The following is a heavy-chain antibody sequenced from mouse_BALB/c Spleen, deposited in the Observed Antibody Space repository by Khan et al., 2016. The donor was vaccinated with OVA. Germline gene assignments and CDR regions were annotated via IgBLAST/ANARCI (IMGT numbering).Heavy chain of an antibody. CDR1: GFSLSRYN. D-gene: IGHD2-14*01. V-gene: IGHV2-6-4*01. Sequence: VQLVESGPGLVAPSQSLSITCTVSGFSLSRYNIHWVRQPPGEGLEWLGMIWGGGGTDYNSTLKSRLRISKDNSKSQVFLKMNSLQTDDTAMYYCARAYYRYDGYYGIDYWGQGTSVTVSS. CDR3: ARAYYRYDGYYGIDY. CDR2: IWGGGGT. J-gene: IGHJ4*01.